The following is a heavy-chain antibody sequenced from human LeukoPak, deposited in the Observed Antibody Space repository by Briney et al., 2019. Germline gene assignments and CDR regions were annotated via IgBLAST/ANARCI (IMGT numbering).Heavy chain of an antibody. J-gene: IGHJ4*02. D-gene: IGHD2-2*01. V-gene: IGHV3-74*01. CDR3: ARETSKYCSTTSCYGLDY. CDR2: INDDGTYT. Sequence: GGSLRLSCALSGFTSSSYWMHWVRQVPGKGLVWVSRINDDGTYTVYADSVKGRFTISRDNAKNTLYLQMNSLRAEDTAVYYCARETSKYCSTTSCYGLDYWGQGTLVTVSS. CDR1: GFTSSSYW.